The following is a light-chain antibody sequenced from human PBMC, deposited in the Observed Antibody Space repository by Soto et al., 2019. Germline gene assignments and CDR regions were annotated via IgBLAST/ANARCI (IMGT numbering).Light chain of an antibody. CDR1: QSLGTY. V-gene: IGKV1-39*01. CDR2: AAS. Sequence: DIQMTQSPSSLSASVGDRVTITCRTSQSLGTYLNWYQQKPGKAPQILIYAASGLQSGVPSRFGGSGSGTDFTLTITSLQREDFATYYCQQTSTTAWTFGQGTEVTFK. CDR3: QQTSTTAWT. J-gene: IGKJ1*01.